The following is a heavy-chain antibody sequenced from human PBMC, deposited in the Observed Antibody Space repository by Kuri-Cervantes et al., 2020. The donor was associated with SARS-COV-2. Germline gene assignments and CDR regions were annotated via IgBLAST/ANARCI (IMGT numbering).Heavy chain of an antibody. Sequence: ASVKVSCKASGYTFTGYYMHWVRQAPGQGLEWMGWINPNSGGTNYAQKFQGRVTMTRDTSISTAYIELSRLRSDDAAVYYCASLTGTTGGRYYYYGMDVWGQGTTVTVSS. J-gene: IGHJ6*02. V-gene: IGHV1-2*02. CDR3: ASLTGTTGGRYYYYGMDV. D-gene: IGHD3-9*01. CDR2: INPNSGGT. CDR1: GYTFTGYY.